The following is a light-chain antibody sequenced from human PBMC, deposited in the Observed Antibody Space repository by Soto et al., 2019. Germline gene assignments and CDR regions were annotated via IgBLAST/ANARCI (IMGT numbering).Light chain of an antibody. CDR2: DAS. J-gene: IGKJ5*01. V-gene: IGKV3D-20*02. CDR1: QSVSSS. CDR3: QQRSNWPPIT. Sequence: EILMTQSPGTLSLSPGERATLSCRASQSVSSSQLAWYQQKPGQAPRLLIYDASNRATGIPARFSGSGSGTDFTLTISSLEHEDFAVYYCQQRSNWPPITFGQGTRLEIK.